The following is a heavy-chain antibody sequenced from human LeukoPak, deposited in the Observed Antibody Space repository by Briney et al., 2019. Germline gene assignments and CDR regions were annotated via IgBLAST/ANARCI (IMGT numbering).Heavy chain of an antibody. CDR3: ARDSGSYYRVVDY. Sequence: SETLSLTCTVSGGSISSSSYYWGWIRQPPGKGLEWIGSIYYSGSTYYNPSLKSRVTISVDTSKNQFSLKLSSVTAADTAVYYCARDSGSYYRVVDYWGQGTLVTVSS. V-gene: IGHV4-39*07. CDR1: GGSISSSSYY. J-gene: IGHJ4*02. D-gene: IGHD1-26*01. CDR2: IYYSGST.